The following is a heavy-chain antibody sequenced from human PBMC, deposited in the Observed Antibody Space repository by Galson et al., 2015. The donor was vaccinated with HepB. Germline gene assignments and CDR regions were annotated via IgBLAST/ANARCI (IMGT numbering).Heavy chain of an antibody. Sequence: SLRLSCAASGFTFSGSAMHWVRQASGRGLEWVGRIRSKANSYATAYAASVKGRFTISRDDSKNTAYLQMNSLKTEDTAVYYCTRHEEVDFWSGFLDAFDIWGQGTMVTVSS. J-gene: IGHJ3*02. D-gene: IGHD3-3*01. CDR1: GFTFSGSA. V-gene: IGHV3-73*01. CDR3: TRHEEVDFWSGFLDAFDI. CDR2: IRSKANSYAT.